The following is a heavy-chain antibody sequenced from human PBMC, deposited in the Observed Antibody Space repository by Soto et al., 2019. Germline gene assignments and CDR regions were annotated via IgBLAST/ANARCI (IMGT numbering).Heavy chain of an antibody. CDR2: ISWNSGSI. J-gene: IGHJ4*02. D-gene: IGHD6-19*01. CDR3: ARERGWYSPAYFDY. Sequence: GGSLRLSCAASGFTFDDYAMHWVRQAPGKGLEWVSGISWNSGSIGYADSVKGRFTISRDNAKNSLYLQMNSLRAEDTAVYYCARERGWYSPAYFDYWGQGTLVTVSS. CDR1: GFTFDDYA. V-gene: IGHV3-9*01.